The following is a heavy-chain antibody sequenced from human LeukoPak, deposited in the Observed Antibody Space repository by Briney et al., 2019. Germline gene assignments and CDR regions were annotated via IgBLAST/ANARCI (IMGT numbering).Heavy chain of an antibody. CDR3: ARHNAPRRVGFDF. J-gene: IGHJ4*01. V-gene: IGHV4-39*01. Sequence: SETLSLTCSVSGDSVRNDFYYWGWIRQPPGKGLEWVACLSHAGNTWYNPSLESRLSISVDTSKNQFSLKFSSVTAADTALHRCARHNAPRRVGFDFWGQGILVTVSS. D-gene: IGHD2-2*01. CDR2: LSHAGNT. CDR1: GDSVRNDFYY.